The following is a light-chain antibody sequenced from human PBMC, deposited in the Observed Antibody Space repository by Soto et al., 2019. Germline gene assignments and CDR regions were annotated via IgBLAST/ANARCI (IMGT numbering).Light chain of an antibody. Sequence: EIVLTQSPATLSLSPGERATLSCRASQSVSSYLAWYQQKPGQAPRLLIYDASNRATGIPARFSGSGSGTDFTLTISSLEPEDFAVYYCQQRSNWRWTFGQGTKVHI. CDR1: QSVSSY. V-gene: IGKV3-11*01. CDR2: DAS. J-gene: IGKJ1*01. CDR3: QQRSNWRWT.